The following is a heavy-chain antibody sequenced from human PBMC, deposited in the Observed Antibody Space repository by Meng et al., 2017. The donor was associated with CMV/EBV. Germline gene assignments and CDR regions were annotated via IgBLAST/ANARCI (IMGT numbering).Heavy chain of an antibody. Sequence: GGSLRLSCAASGFTFSDYYMSWIRQAPGKGLEWVSYISSSGSTIYSADSVKGRFTISRDNAKNSLYLQMNSLRAEDTAVYYCARDRPTRKSNPNIVVVPGGVDYWGQGTLVTVSS. CDR1: GFTFSDYY. CDR2: ISSSGSTI. J-gene: IGHJ4*02. CDR3: ARDRPTRKSNPNIVVVPGGVDY. D-gene: IGHD2-2*01. V-gene: IGHV3-11*01.